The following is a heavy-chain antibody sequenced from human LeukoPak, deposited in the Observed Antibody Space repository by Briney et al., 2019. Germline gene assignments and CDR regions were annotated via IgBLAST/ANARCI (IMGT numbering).Heavy chain of an antibody. CDR1: GYTFTSYA. CDR3: ARDRSDEEDAFDI. J-gene: IGHJ3*02. D-gene: IGHD2-21*01. Sequence: EASVKVSCKAYGYTFTSYAMHCVRQAPGQRLEWMGWINAGNGNTKYSQKFQGRVTITRDTSASTAYMELSSLRSEDTAVYYCARDRSDEEDAFDIWGQGTMVTVSS. CDR2: INAGNGNT. V-gene: IGHV1-3*01.